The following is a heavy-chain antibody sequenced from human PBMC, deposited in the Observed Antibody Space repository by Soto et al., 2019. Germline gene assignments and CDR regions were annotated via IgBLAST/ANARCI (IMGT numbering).Heavy chain of an antibody. CDR2: INHRGTT. Sequence: QVQLQQWGTGLLKPSETLSLHCAVYGESLRGYYWSWIRQTPAMGLEWIGEINHRGTTNHDSSLKIRGIISIDTAKNQVSLRLNYVTAADTAVYYCARGYPRSILSTSLTTSYWFDSWGQGTLVTVSS. CDR3: ARGYPRSILSTSLTTSYWFDS. J-gene: IGHJ5*01. CDR1: GESLRGYY. V-gene: IGHV4-34*01. D-gene: IGHD2-21*01.